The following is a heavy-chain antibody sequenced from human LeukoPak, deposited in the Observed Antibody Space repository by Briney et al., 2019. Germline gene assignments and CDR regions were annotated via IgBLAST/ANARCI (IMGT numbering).Heavy chain of an antibody. D-gene: IGHD1-26*01. CDR2: ISYDGSNK. CDR1: GFTFSSYA. Sequence: GRSLRLSCAASGFTFSSYAMHWVRQAPGKGLEWVAVISYDGSNKYYADSVKGRFTISRDNSKNTLYLQMNSLRAEDTAVYYCARDGELVPDYWGQGTLVTVSS. CDR3: ARDGELVPDY. V-gene: IGHV3-30-3*01. J-gene: IGHJ4*02.